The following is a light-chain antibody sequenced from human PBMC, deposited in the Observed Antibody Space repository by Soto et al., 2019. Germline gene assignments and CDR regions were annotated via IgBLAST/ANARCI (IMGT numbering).Light chain of an antibody. J-gene: IGKJ2*01. V-gene: IGKV1-39*01. CDR3: QQSYSTLYT. CDR1: QSISTN. CDR2: AAS. Sequence: DIQMTQSPSSLSASVGDRVTITCRASQSISTNLSWYQQKPGKAPKLLIHAASSLQSGVPSRFSGSGSGTDFTLTISSLQPEDFAVYSCQQSYSTLYTFGQGTNLEIK.